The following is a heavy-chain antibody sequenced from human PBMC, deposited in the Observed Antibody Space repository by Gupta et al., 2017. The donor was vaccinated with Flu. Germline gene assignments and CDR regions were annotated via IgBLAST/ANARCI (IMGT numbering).Heavy chain of an antibody. CDR3: ARTKQLWSTSVDSFDG. D-gene: IGHD5-18*01. Sequence: YTFTALAIGWVRQAPGHGLELMGWISPYNGNANYAQKFQGRVTMTTDTSTGTAYMELRSLRSDDTAVYVCARTKQLWSTSVDSFDGWGKGTMVTVSS. CDR2: ISPYNGNA. V-gene: IGHV1-18*01. CDR1: YTFTALA. J-gene: IGHJ3*01.